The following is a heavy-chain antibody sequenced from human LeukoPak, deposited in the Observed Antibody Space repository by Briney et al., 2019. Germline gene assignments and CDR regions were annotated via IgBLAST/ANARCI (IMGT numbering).Heavy chain of an antibody. CDR2: IYSGGST. D-gene: IGHD5-18*01. Sequence: GGSLRLSCTASGFTFGDYAMTWVRQAPGKGLEWVSVIYSGGSTYYADSVKDRFTISRDNSKNTLYLQMNSLKAEDTAVYYCARDPDGYRQGHHFDYWGQGTLVTASS. V-gene: IGHV3-66*01. J-gene: IGHJ4*02. CDR1: GFTFGDYA. CDR3: ARDPDGYRQGHHFDY.